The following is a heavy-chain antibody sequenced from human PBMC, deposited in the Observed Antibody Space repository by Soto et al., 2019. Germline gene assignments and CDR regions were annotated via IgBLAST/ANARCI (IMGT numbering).Heavy chain of an antibody. CDR1: GFTFSDYW. Sequence: QPGGSLRLSCAASGFTFSDYWMTWVRQAPGKGLEWVANIKEDGTDKYYVDSVRGRFTISRDNAKNSLYLQMNSLRAEDTAVYFCTRDMNVWGQGTTVTVSS. J-gene: IGHJ6*02. V-gene: IGHV3-7*01. CDR2: IKEDGTDK. CDR3: TRDMNV.